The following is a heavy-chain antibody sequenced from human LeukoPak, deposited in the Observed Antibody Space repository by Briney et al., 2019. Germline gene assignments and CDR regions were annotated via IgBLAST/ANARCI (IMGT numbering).Heavy chain of an antibody. D-gene: IGHD3-3*01. V-gene: IGHV3-48*01. CDR1: GFNFSTYN. CDR2: ISTSSGTI. Sequence: GGSLRLSRAASGFNFSTYNMNWVRQAPGKGLEWVSYISTSSGTIYYADSVKGRFTISRDNAKNSLYLQMNSLRAEDTAVYYCARDGYDFWSDYPTTLDYWGQGTLVTVSS. CDR3: ARDGYDFWSDYPTTLDY. J-gene: IGHJ4*02.